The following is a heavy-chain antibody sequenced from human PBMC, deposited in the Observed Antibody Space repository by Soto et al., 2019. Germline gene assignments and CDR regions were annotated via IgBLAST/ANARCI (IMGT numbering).Heavy chain of an antibody. Sequence: EVQLLESGGGLVQPGGTLRLSCAASGFTFSSYAMSWVRQAPGKGLEWVSAISGGRGSTHYADSVKGRFTISRDTSKNTLYLQMNSLSASDTAVYYCAEKGAVGATYFFDYWGQGALVTVSS. J-gene: IGHJ4*02. V-gene: IGHV3-23*01. D-gene: IGHD1-26*01. CDR2: ISGGRGST. CDR3: AEKGAVGATYFFDY. CDR1: GFTFSSYA.